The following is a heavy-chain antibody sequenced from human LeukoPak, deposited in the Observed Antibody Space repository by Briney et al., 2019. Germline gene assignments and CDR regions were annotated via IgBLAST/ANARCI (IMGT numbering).Heavy chain of an antibody. CDR2: INNSGST. V-gene: IGHV4-34*01. CDR1: GGSFSGYY. J-gene: IGHJ4*02. CDR3: ANHGMGQQLDLFDF. Sequence: SETLSLTCAVYGGSFSGYYWSGIRAPPGKGLEWMGEINNSGSTNYNPSLKSRVTISVDTSKNQFSLKLSSVTAADTAVYYCANHGMGQQLDLFDFWGQGTMVTVSS. D-gene: IGHD6-13*01.